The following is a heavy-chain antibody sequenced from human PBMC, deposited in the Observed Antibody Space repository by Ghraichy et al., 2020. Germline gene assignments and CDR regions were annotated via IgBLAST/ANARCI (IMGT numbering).Heavy chain of an antibody. V-gene: IGHV1-3*01. CDR3: ARVGLNNGITMVRGSSYYYYGMDV. D-gene: IGHD3-10*01. CDR2: INAGNGNT. CDR1: GYTFTSYA. J-gene: IGHJ6*02. Sequence: ALVKVSCKASGYTFTSYAMHWVRQAPGQRLEWMGWINAGNGNTKYSQKFQGRVTITRDTSASTAYMELSSLRSEDTAVYYCARVGLNNGITMVRGSSYYYYGMDVWGQGTTVTVSS.